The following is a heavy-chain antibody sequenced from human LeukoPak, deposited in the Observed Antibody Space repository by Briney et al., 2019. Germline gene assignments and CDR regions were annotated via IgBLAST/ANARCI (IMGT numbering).Heavy chain of an antibody. D-gene: IGHD3-9*01. CDR3: ARELRYFDLAIYYYYYGMDV. V-gene: IGHV1-18*01. CDR2: ISAYNGNT. CDR1: GYTFTSYG. J-gene: IGHJ6*02. Sequence: ASVTVSCKASGYTFTSYGISWVRQAPGQGLEWMGWISAYNGNTNYAQKLQGRVTMTTDTSTSTAYMELRSLRSDDTAVYYCARELRYFDLAIYYYYYGMDVWGQGTTVTVSS.